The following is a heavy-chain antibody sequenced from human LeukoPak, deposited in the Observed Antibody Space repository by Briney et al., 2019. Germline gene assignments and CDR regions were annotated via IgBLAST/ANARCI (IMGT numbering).Heavy chain of an antibody. CDR2: INHSGST. J-gene: IGHJ3*02. D-gene: IGHD6-13*01. V-gene: IGHV4-34*01. CDR3: ARRRYSSSWYTGDAFDI. CDR1: GGSFSGYY. Sequence: PSETLSLTCAVYGGSFSGYYWSWIRQPPGKGLEWIGEINHSGSTNYNPSLKSRVTISVDTSKNQFSLKLSSVTAADTAVYYCARRRYSSSWYTGDAFDIWGQGTMVTVSS.